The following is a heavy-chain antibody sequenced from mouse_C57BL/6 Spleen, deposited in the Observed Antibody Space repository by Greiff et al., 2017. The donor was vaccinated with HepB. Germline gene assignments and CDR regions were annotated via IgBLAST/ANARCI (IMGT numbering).Heavy chain of an antibody. CDR3: ARLPDYDAAMDY. D-gene: IGHD2-4*01. V-gene: IGHV1-82*01. CDR2: IYPGDGDT. CDR1: GYAFSSSW. J-gene: IGHJ4*01. Sequence: QVQLKESGPELVKPGASVKISCKASGYAFSSSWMNWVKQRPGKGLEWIGRIYPGDGDTNYNGKFKGKATLTADKSSSTAYMQLSSLTSEDSAVYFCARLPDYDAAMDYWGQGTSVTVSS.